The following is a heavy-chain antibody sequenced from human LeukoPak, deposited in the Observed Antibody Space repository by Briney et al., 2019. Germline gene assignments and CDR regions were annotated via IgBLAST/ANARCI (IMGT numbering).Heavy chain of an antibody. Sequence: PSETLSLTCTISGGSVSSDYWSWIRQPPGKGLEWIGYISYIGRTNYNPSLKSRVAMSVDTSKNQFSLNLNSVTAADTAVYYCASADSSGPYGMDVWGQGTTVTVSS. CDR3: ASADSSGPYGMDV. J-gene: IGHJ6*02. V-gene: IGHV4-59*02. D-gene: IGHD3-22*01. CDR1: GGSVSSDY. CDR2: ISYIGRT.